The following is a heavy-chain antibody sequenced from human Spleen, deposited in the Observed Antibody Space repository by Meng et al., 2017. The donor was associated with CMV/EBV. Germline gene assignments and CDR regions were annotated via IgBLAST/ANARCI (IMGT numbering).Heavy chain of an antibody. CDR2: IYVTGYT. D-gene: IGHD3-3*01. J-gene: IGHJ4*02. CDR3: ARGGHNGFWNY. V-gene: IGHV4-61*08. CDR1: GGSVNSRDHY. Sequence: VSGGSVNSRDHYWSWIRQSPGKGLEWIGYIYVTGYTSYNPSLKSRVTISIDTSKNQFSLKLRSVTAADAAVYFCARGGHNGFWNYWGQGILVTVSS.